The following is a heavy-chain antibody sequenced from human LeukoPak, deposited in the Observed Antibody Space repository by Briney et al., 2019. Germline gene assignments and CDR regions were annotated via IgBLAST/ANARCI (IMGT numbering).Heavy chain of an antibody. CDR2: IYHSGST. Sequence: PSETLSLTCAVSGGSISSSNWWSWVRQPPGKGLEWIGEIYHSGSTNYNPSLKSRVTISVDKSKNQFSLKLSSVTAADTAVYYCARRERFLEWLSNGYFDYWGQGTLVTVSS. D-gene: IGHD3-3*01. CDR3: ARRERFLEWLSNGYFDY. J-gene: IGHJ4*02. V-gene: IGHV4-4*02. CDR1: GGSISSSNW.